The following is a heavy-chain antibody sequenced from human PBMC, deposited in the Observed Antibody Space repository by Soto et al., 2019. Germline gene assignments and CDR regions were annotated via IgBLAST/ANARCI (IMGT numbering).Heavy chain of an antibody. J-gene: IGHJ6*02. D-gene: IGHD2-2*01. Sequence: ASVKVSCTASGYTFTSYDINLVRQATGQGLEWMGWMNPNSGNTGYAQKFQGRVTMTRNTSISTAYMELSSLRSEDTAVYYCARTDCSSTSCYQYYYYGMDVWGQGTTVTVSS. V-gene: IGHV1-8*01. CDR2: MNPNSGNT. CDR1: GYTFTSYD. CDR3: ARTDCSSTSCYQYYYYGMDV.